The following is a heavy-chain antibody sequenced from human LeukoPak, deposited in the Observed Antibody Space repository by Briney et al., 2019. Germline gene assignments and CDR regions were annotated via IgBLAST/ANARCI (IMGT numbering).Heavy chain of an antibody. CDR2: INPNSGGT. J-gene: IGHJ6*03. CDR3: ARDRRVNQYCGGDCYGPLYYYYYYMDV. V-gene: IGHV1-2*02. CDR1: GYTFTGYY. Sequence: GASVKVSCKASGYTFTGYYMHWVRQAPGQGLEWMGWINPNSGGTNYAQKFQGRVTMTRDTSISTAYMELSRLRSDDTAVYYCARDRRVNQYCGGDCYGPLYYYYYYMDVWGKGTTVTISS. D-gene: IGHD2-21*02.